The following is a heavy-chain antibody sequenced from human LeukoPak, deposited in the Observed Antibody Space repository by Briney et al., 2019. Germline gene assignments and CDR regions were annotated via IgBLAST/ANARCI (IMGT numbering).Heavy chain of an antibody. CDR1: GGSISSTHW. D-gene: IGHD3-10*01. J-gene: IGHJ6*03. Sequence: PSETLSLTCAVSGGSISSTHWWSWVRQPPGKGLEWIGEIYQSGTTRYNPSLKSRVTMSVDRSKNQFSLKLSSVTAADTAVYFCARQLYVSGSYYAPMDVWGKGTTVTISS. CDR3: ARQLYVSGSYYAPMDV. CDR2: IYQSGTT. V-gene: IGHV4-4*02.